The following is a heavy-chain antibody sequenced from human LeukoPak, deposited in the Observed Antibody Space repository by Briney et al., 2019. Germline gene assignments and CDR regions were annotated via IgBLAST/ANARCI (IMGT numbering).Heavy chain of an antibody. CDR1: GFTFSSYA. V-gene: IGHV3-30-3*02. D-gene: IGHD5-12*01. CDR2: ISYDGSNK. Sequence: PGGSLRLSCAASGFTFSSYAMHWVRQAPGKGLEWVAVISYDGSNKYYADSVKGRFTISRDNSKNTLYLQMNSLRAEDTAVYYCAKRPSLEQKKISLTRASGYDYYYFDYWGQGTLVTVSS. J-gene: IGHJ4*02. CDR3: AKRPSLEQKKISLTRASGYDYYYFDY.